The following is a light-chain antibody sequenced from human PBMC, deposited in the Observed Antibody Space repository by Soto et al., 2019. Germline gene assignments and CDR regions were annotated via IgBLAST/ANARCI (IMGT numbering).Light chain of an antibody. Sequence: DIQMTQSPSTLSASVGDRVTITCRASQSISSWLAWYQQKPGKAPKLLIYDASSLESGVPSRFSGSGSGTEFTLTISSLQPDDFATYYCQQYNSYSATFGGGTKLEIK. V-gene: IGKV1-5*01. J-gene: IGKJ4*01. CDR1: QSISSW. CDR2: DAS. CDR3: QQYNSYSAT.